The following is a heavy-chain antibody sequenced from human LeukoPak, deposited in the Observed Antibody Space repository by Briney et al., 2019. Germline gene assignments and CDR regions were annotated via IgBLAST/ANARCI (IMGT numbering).Heavy chain of an antibody. Sequence: TGRSLRLSGAASGFTFSDYYMSWIRQAPGKGLEWVSYISSSGSTIYYADSVKGRFTISRDNAKNSLYLQMNSLRAEDTAVYYCARVPDILGRGVFDYWGQGTLVTVSS. CDR3: ARVPDILGRGVFDY. CDR2: ISSSGSTI. D-gene: IGHD2-15*01. CDR1: GFTFSDYY. V-gene: IGHV3-11*01. J-gene: IGHJ4*02.